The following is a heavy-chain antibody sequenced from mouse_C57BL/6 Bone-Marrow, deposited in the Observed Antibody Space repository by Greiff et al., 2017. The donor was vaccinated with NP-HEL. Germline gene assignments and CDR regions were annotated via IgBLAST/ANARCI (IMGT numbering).Heavy chain of an antibody. D-gene: IGHD1-1*01. CDR1: GYTFTSYW. J-gene: IGHJ2*01. CDR3: ARDYGSSYYFDY. V-gene: IGHV1-55*01. CDR2: IYPGSGRT. Sequence: QVQLQQPGAELVKPGASVKMSCKASGYTFTSYWITWVKQRPGQGLEWIGDIYPGSGRTNYNEKFKSKATLTVDTSSSTAYMQLSSLTSEDSAVYYGARDYGSSYYFDYWGQGTTLTVSS.